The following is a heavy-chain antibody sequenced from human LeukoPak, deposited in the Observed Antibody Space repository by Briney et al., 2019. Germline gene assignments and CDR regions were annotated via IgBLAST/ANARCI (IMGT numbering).Heavy chain of an antibody. Sequence: PGGSLRLSCAASGFTFSSYSMNWVRQAPGKGLEWVSYISSSSSIIYYADSVKGRFTIYRDNAKNSLYLQMNSLRDEDTAVYYCARSYYGSGSYCDYWGQGTLVTVSS. J-gene: IGHJ4*02. CDR3: ARSYYGSGSYCDY. CDR1: GFTFSSYS. CDR2: ISSSSSII. D-gene: IGHD3-10*01. V-gene: IGHV3-48*02.